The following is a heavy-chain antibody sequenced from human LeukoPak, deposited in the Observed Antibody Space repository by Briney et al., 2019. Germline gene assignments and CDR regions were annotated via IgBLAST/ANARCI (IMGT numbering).Heavy chain of an antibody. J-gene: IGHJ4*02. CDR3: AGDFFPRDGYNFDY. V-gene: IGHV3-7*01. D-gene: IGHD5-24*01. CDR1: GFTFSSYW. Sequence: PGGSLRLSCAASGFTFSSYWMSWVRQAPGKGLEWVANIKQDGSEKYYVDSVKGRFTISRDNAKNSLYLQMNSLRAEDTAVYYCAGDFFPRDGYNFDYWGQGTLVTVSS. CDR2: IKQDGSEK.